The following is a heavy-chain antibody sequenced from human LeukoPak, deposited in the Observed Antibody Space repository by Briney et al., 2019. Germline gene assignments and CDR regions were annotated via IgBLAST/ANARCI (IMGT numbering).Heavy chain of an antibody. J-gene: IGHJ5*02. CDR1: GGSVSSGSYY. Sequence: SETLSLTCTVSGGSVSSGSYYWSWIRQPPGKGLEWIGSIYYSGSTYYNPSLKSRVTISVDTSKNQFSLKLSSVTAADTAVYYCARHQGYCSGGSCLNWFDPWGQGTLVTVSS. CDR2: IYYSGST. CDR3: ARHQGYCSGGSCLNWFDP. V-gene: IGHV4-39*01. D-gene: IGHD2-15*01.